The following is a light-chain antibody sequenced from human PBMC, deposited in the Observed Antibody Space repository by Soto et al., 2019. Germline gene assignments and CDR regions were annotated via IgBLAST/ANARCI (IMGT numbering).Light chain of an antibody. CDR2: DAS. CDR3: QQRSNWLT. V-gene: IGKV3-11*01. CDR1: QSVSSY. J-gene: IGKJ4*01. Sequence: EIVLTQSPATLSLSPGERATLSCRASQSVSSYLAWYQQKPGQAPRLLIYDASNMATGIPARFSGSGSGTDFTLTISSLEPEDFAVYSCQQRSNWLTFGGGTKVEIK.